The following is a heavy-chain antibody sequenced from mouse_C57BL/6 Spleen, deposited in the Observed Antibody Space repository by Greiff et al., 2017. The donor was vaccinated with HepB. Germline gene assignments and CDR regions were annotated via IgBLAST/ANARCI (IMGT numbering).Heavy chain of an antibody. CDR1: GYTFTDYE. J-gene: IGHJ2*01. CDR3: TREGNYYGSSYVFDY. Sequence: QVQLQQSGAELVRPGASVTLSCKASGYTFTDYEMHWVKQTPVHGLEWIGAIDPETGGTAYNQKFKGKAILTADKSSSTAYMELRSLTSEDSTVYYCTREGNYYGSSYVFDYWGQGTTLTVSS. D-gene: IGHD1-1*01. V-gene: IGHV1-15*01. CDR2: IDPETGGT.